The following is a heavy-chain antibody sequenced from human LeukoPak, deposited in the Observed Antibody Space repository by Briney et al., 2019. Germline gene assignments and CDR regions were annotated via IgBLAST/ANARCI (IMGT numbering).Heavy chain of an antibody. D-gene: IGHD1-26*01. J-gene: IGHJ4*02. CDR2: INDSGST. V-gene: IGHV4-34*01. CDR3: ARDLMLYSGNYSLALGY. CDR1: GGLFSGYY. Sequence: PSETLSLTCSVYGGLFSGYYWNWIRQPPGKGLEWIGEINDSGSTNYNPSLKSRVTMSVDTSKKQRSLKLSSVTAADTAVYYCARDLMLYSGNYSLALGYWGQGTLVTVSS.